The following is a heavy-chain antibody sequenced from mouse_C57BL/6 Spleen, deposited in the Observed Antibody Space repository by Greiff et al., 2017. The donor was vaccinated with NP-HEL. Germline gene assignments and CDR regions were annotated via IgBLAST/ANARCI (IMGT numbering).Heavy chain of an antibody. V-gene: IGHV1-39*01. CDR1: GYSFTDYN. D-gene: IGHD1-1*01. CDR2: INPNYGTT. CDR3: ARLRSYYYGSGDWYFDV. Sequence: EVQVVESGPELVKPGASVKISCKASGYSFTDYNMNWVKQSNGKSLEWIGVINPNYGTTSYNQKFKGKATLTVDQSSSTAYMQLNSLTSEDSAVYYCARLRSYYYGSGDWYFDVWGTGTTVTVSS. J-gene: IGHJ1*03.